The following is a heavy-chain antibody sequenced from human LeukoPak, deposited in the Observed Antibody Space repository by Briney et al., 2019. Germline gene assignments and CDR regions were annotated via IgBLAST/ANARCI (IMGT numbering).Heavy chain of an antibody. D-gene: IGHD6-19*01. Sequence: GGSLRLSCAASGFTFSDYYMSWIRQAPGKGLEWVSYISISSNYTNYADSVKGRFTISRDNAKNSLYLQMNSLRAEDTAVYYCARDPRPNNRGWYRYFDPWGQGTLVTVSS. CDR1: GFTFSDYY. CDR3: ARDPRPNNRGWYRYFDP. J-gene: IGHJ5*02. V-gene: IGHV3-11*05. CDR2: ISISSNYT.